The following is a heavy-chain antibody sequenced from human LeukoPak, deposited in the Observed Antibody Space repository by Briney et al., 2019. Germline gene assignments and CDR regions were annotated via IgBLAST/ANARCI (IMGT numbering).Heavy chain of an antibody. CDR3: ARESIAARRFNY. J-gene: IGHJ4*02. Sequence: GGSLRLSCAASGFTFSSYWMHWVRQAPGQGLEWMGWINPNSGGTNYAQKFQGRVTMTRDTSISTAYMELSRLRSDDTAVYYCARESIAARRFNYWGQGTLVTVSS. V-gene: IGHV1-2*02. CDR2: INPNSGGT. CDR1: GFTFSSYW. D-gene: IGHD6-6*01.